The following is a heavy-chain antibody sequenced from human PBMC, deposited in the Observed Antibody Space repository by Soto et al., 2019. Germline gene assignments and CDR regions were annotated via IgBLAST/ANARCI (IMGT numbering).Heavy chain of an antibody. CDR3: AKQQMGVIRALDY. J-gene: IGHJ4*02. CDR2: IRETGNT. V-gene: IGHV3-23*01. CDR1: GFTFSNYA. D-gene: IGHD1-26*01. Sequence: EVQILQSGGGLEQPGWSLRLSCAASGFTFSNYAMSWIRQAPGKGLEWVSTIRETGNTYYADSVRDRFATSRDNPENTLYLQMSSLRAEDTAVYYCAKQQMGVIRALDYWGQGTLVTVSS.